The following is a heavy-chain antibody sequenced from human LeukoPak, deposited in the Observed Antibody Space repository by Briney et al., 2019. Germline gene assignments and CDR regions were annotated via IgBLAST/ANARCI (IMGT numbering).Heavy chain of an antibody. D-gene: IGHD3-3*01. CDR1: GYTFTGYY. CDR3: ARVRVGVVPQKKNWFDH. J-gene: IGHJ5*02. Sequence: ASVKVSCKASGYTFTGYYMHWVRQAPGQGLEWMGWINPNSGGTNYAQKFQGRVTMTRDTSISTAYMELSRLRSDDTAVYYCARVRVGVVPQKKNWFDHWGQGTLVTVSS. V-gene: IGHV1-2*02. CDR2: INPNSGGT.